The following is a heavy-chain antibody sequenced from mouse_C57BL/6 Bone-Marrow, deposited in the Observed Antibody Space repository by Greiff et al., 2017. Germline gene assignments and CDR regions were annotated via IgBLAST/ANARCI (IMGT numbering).Heavy chain of an antibody. CDR2: ISSGGDYI. CDR3: TRDQGGEPSMDY. V-gene: IGHV5-9-1*02. CDR1: GFNFSSYA. D-gene: IGHD3-2*02. J-gene: IGHJ4*01. Sequence: EVQGVESGEGLVKPGGSLKLSCAASGFNFSSYAMSWVRQTPEQRLEWVAYISSGGDYIYYADPVKGRFTISRDNARNTLYLQMSSLKSEDTAMYYCTRDQGGEPSMDYWGQGTSVTVSA.